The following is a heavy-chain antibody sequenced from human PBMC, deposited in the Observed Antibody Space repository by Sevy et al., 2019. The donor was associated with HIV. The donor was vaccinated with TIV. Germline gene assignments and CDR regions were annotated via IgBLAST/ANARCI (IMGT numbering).Heavy chain of an antibody. CDR3: ARLEQQLRGVDP. V-gene: IGHV3-11*06. J-gene: IGHJ5*02. CDR2: ISSSSSYT. CDR1: GFTFSDYY. Sequence: GGSLRLSCAASGFTFSDYYMSWIRQAPGKGLEWVSYISSSSSYTKYADSVKGRFTISRDNAKNSLYLQMNSLRAEDTAVYYCARLEQQLRGVDPWGQGTLVTVSS. D-gene: IGHD6-13*01.